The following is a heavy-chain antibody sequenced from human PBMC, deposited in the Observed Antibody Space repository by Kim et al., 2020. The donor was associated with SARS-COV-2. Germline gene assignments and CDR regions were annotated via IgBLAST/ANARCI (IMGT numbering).Heavy chain of an antibody. V-gene: IGHV4-39*07. J-gene: IGHJ4*02. D-gene: IGHD3-16*02. Sequence: LKSRVTISVDTSKNQFSLKLSSVTAADTAVYYCARVGYDYIWGSYRDIDYWGQGTLVTVSS. CDR3: ARVGYDYIWGSYRDIDY.